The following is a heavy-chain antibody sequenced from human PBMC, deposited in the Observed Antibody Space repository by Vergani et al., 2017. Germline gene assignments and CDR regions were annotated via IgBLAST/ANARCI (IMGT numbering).Heavy chain of an antibody. CDR3: AREDQIAARLFDY. CDR2: IYSGGST. V-gene: IGHV3-66*01. D-gene: IGHD6-6*01. CDR1: GFTVSSNY. Sequence: EVQLVESGGGLVQPGGSLRLSCAASGFTVSSNYMSWVRQAPGKGLEWVSVIYSGGSTYYADSVKGRFTISRDNSKNTLYLQMNSLRAEDTAVYYCAREDQIAARLFDYWGQGTLVTVSS. J-gene: IGHJ4*02.